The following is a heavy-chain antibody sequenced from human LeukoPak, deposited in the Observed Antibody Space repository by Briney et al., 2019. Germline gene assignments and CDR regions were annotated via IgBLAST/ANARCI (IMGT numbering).Heavy chain of an antibody. D-gene: IGHD1-14*01. CDR3: ARDELTDYYGMDV. V-gene: IGHV3-30*04. Sequence: PGRSLRLSCAASGFTFSSYAMHWVRQAPGKGLEWVAVISYDGSNKYYADSVKGRFTISRDNSKNTLYLQMNSLRAEDTAVYCCARDELTDYYGMDVWGKGTTVTVSS. CDR1: GFTFSSYA. J-gene: IGHJ6*04. CDR2: ISYDGSNK.